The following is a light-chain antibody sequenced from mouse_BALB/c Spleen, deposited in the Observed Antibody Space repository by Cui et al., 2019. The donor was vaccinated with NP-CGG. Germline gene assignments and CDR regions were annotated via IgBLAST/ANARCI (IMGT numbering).Light chain of an antibody. J-gene: IGLJ1*01. CDR1: TGAVTTINY. V-gene: IGLV1*01. CDR3: ALWYTNHWV. CDR2: GTK. Sequence: QAVVNQESALTTSPGEAVTLTCRSSTGAVTTINYANWVQEKPDHLFTGLIGGTKNRAPGVPARFSGSLIGDKAALTITGAQTEDEAIYFCALWYTNHWVFGGGTKLTVL.